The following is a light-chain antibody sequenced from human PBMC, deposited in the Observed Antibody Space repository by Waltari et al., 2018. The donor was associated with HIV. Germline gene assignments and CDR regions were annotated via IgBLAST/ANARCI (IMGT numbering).Light chain of an antibody. CDR3: QQRSNWPPT. Sequence: EIVLTQSPATLSLSPGERATLSCRASQSVSSYLAWYQQKPGQAPRRLIYDASNSATGIPARFSGSGSETDFTLTISSLEPEDFAVYYCQQRSNWPPTFGGGTKVEIK. CDR1: QSVSSY. J-gene: IGKJ4*01. CDR2: DAS. V-gene: IGKV3-11*01.